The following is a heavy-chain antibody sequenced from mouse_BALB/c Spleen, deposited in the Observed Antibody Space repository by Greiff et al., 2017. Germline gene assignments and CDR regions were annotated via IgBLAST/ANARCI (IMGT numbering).Heavy chain of an antibody. D-gene: IGHD2-2*01. CDR1: GFTFSSFG. CDR2: ISSGSSTI. J-gene: IGHJ2*01. CDR3: ARSGGYDENYFDY. Sequence: EVQVVESGGGLVQPGGSRKLSCAASGFTFSSFGMHWVRQAPEKGLEWVAYISSGSSTIYYADTVKGRFTISRDNPKNTLFLQMTSLRSEDTAMYYCARSGGYDENYFDYWGKGTTLTVSS. V-gene: IGHV5-17*02.